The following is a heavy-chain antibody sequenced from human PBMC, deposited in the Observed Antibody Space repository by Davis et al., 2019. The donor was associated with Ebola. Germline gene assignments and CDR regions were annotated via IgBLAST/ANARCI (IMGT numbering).Heavy chain of an antibody. J-gene: IGHJ6*02. CDR2: IIPILGIA. Sequence: AASVKVSCKASGGTFSSYAISWVRQAPGQGLEWMGRIIPILGIANYAQKFQGRVTITRDTSASTAYMELSSLRSEDTAVYYCARDPSNYNYYGMDVWGQGTTVTVSS. CDR3: ARDPSNYNYYGMDV. D-gene: IGHD6-6*01. V-gene: IGHV1-69*04. CDR1: GGTFSSYA.